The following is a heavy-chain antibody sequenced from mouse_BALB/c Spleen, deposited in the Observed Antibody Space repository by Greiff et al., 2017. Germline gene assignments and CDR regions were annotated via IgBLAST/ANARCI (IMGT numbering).Heavy chain of an antibody. D-gene: IGHD2-14*01. J-gene: IGHJ3*01. Sequence: DVQLVESGGGLVQPGGSLKLSCAASGFTFSSYGMSWVRQTPDKRLELVATINSNGGSTYYPDSVKGRFTISRDNAKNTLYLQMSSLKSEDTAMYYCARASAYYRYDWFAYWGQGTLVTVSA. CDR1: GFTFSSYG. CDR2: INSNGGST. CDR3: ARASAYYRYDWFAY. V-gene: IGHV5-6-3*01.